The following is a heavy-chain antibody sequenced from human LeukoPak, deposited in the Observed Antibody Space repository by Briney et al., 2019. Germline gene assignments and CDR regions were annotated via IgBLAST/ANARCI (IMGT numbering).Heavy chain of an antibody. Sequence: GGSLRLSCAASGFTFSSYAMHWVRQAPGKGLEYVSAISSNGGSTYYANSVKGRFTISRDNSKNTLYLQMGSLRAEDMAVYYCARGLSYYYYGMDVWGQGTTVTVSS. CDR1: GFTFSSYA. J-gene: IGHJ6*02. V-gene: IGHV3-64*01. CDR3: ARGLSYYYYGMDV. CDR2: ISSNGGST.